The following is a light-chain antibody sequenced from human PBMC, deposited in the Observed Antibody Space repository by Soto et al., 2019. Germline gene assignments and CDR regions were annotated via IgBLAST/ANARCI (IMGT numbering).Light chain of an antibody. V-gene: IGLV2-8*01. Sequence: QSALTQPPSASGSPGQSVTISCTGTSSDVGDYNYVSWYQQHPGKAPKLMIYEVTKRPSGVPDRCSGSKSGNTASLTVSGLQAEDEADYYCSSSAGSNNLGVFGGGTKLTVL. CDR2: EVT. CDR3: SSSAGSNNLGV. J-gene: IGLJ3*02. CDR1: SSDVGDYNY.